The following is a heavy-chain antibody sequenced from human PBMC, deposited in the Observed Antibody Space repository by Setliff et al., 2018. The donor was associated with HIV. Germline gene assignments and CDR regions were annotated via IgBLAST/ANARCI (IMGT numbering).Heavy chain of an antibody. CDR1: GYTFTSYY. J-gene: IGHJ4*02. CDR3: ARGLPDCSGGNCYPYRFDY. V-gene: IGHV1-8*01. Sequence: ASVKVSCKASGYTFTSYYIHWVRQATGQGLEWMGWMNPNIGKTAYAQKFQGRVTMTRNTSISTAYMELSSLRSDDTAVYYCARGLPDCSGGNCYPYRFDYWGQGTLVTVSS. CDR2: MNPNIGKT. D-gene: IGHD2-15*01.